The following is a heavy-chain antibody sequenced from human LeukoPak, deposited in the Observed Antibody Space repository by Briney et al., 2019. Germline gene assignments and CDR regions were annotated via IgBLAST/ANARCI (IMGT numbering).Heavy chain of an antibody. V-gene: IGHV3-23*01. CDR2: ISGSGGST. CDR1: GFTFSSYA. D-gene: IGHD3-10*01. CDR3: ARDAALLWFEITLDY. J-gene: IGHJ4*02. Sequence: GGSLRLSCAASGFTFSSYAMSWVRQAPGKGLEWVSAISGSGGSTYYADSVKGRFTISRDNPKNTLYLQMNSLRAEDTAVYYCARDAALLWFEITLDYWGQGTLVTVSS.